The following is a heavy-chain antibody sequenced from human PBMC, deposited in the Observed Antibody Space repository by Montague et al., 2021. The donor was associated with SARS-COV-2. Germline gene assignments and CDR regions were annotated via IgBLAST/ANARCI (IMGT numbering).Heavy chain of an antibody. CDR2: ISYSGST. CDR1: GGSVSSSHYY. D-gene: IGHD3-10*01. Sequence: SETLSLTCTVSGGSVSSSHYYWAWIRQPPGKGLEWIGSISYSGSTXYNPSLKSRVTISVDTSENQFSLKLSSVTAADTAVYYCARGYYGSGSYYFLGNWGQGTLVTVSS. CDR3: ARGYYGSGSYYFLGN. V-gene: IGHV4-39*07. J-gene: IGHJ4*02.